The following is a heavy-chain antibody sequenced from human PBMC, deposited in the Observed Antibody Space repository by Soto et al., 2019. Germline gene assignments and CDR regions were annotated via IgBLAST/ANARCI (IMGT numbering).Heavy chain of an antibody. J-gene: IGHJ6*02. CDR1: GGTFSSYA. CDR2: IIPIFGTA. Sequence: QVQLVQSGAEVKKPGSSVKVSCKASGGTFSSYAISWVRQAPGQGLEWMGGIIPIFGTANYAQKFQGRVTITADKSTSTAYMELSSMRSEDTAVYYCARDLPCSSTSCTYYYGMDVWGQGTTVTVSS. CDR3: ARDLPCSSTSCTYYYGMDV. D-gene: IGHD2-2*01. V-gene: IGHV1-69*06.